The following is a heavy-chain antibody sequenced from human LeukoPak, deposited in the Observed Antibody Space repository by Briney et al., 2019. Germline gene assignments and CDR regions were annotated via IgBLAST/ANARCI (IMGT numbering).Heavy chain of an antibody. CDR3: ARQAAGVVY. J-gene: IGHJ1*01. CDR1: GFTFSTYA. V-gene: IGHV3-64*01. D-gene: IGHD6-13*01. Sequence: GGSLRLSCAASGFTFSTYAIHWGRQAPGKGVEDVSGISGNGGSTYYAKSVKGRFTISRDNYKKRLYLQMGSLRVEDMAVYYCARQAAGVVYWGQGTLVTVSS. CDR2: ISGNGGST.